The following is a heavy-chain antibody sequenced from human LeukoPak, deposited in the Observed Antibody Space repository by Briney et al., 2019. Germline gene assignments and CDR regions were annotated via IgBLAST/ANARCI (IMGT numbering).Heavy chain of an antibody. Sequence: SETLSLTCTVSGGSISSYYWSWIRQPAGKGLEWIGRIYTSGSTNYNPSLKSRVTMSVDTSKNQFSLKLSSVTAADTAVYYCPRDRDTAMAHYFDYWGQGTLVTVSS. J-gene: IGHJ4*02. CDR3: PRDRDTAMAHYFDY. V-gene: IGHV4-4*07. CDR2: IYTSGST. D-gene: IGHD5-18*01. CDR1: GGSISSYY.